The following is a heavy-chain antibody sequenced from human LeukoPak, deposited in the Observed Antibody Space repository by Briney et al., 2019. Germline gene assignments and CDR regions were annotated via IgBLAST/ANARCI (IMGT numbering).Heavy chain of an antibody. CDR3: ASLKNSYDSSGYLVTDAFDI. CDR2: ISAYNGNT. D-gene: IGHD3-22*01. V-gene: IGHV1-18*01. CDR1: GYTFTSYG. Sequence: GASVKVSCEASGYTFTSYGISWVRQAPGQGLEWMGWISAYNGNTNYAQKLQGRVTVTTDTSTSTAYMELRSLRSDDTAVYYCASLKNSYDSSGYLVTDAFDIWGQGTMVTVSS. J-gene: IGHJ3*02.